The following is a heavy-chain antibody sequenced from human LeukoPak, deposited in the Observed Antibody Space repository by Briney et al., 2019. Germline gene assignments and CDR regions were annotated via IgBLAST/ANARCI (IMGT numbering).Heavy chain of an antibody. V-gene: IGHV3-21*01. CDR1: GFTFSIYS. CDR2: ISSSSSYI. Sequence: PGGSLRLSCAASGFTFSIYSMNWVCQAPGKGLEWVSSISSSSSYIYYADSVKGRFTISRDNARNSLYLQMNSLRAEDTAVYYCARGGGNAGFDYWGQGTLVTLSS. D-gene: IGHD4-23*01. CDR3: ARGGGNAGFDY. J-gene: IGHJ4*02.